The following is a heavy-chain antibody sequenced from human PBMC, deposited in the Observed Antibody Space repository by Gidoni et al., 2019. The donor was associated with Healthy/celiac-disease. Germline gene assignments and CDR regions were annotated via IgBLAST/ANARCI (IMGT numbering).Heavy chain of an antibody. J-gene: IGHJ5*02. Sequence: QLQLQESGPGLVKPSETLSLTCTVSGGSISSSSYYWGWIRQPPGKGLEWIGSIYYSGSTYYNPSLKSRVTISVDTSKNQFSLKLSSVTAADTAVYYCARGDEWLLGWFDPWGQGTLVTVSS. CDR1: GGSISSSSYY. CDR3: ARGDEWLLGWFDP. V-gene: IGHV4-39*01. CDR2: IYYSGST. D-gene: IGHD3-3*01.